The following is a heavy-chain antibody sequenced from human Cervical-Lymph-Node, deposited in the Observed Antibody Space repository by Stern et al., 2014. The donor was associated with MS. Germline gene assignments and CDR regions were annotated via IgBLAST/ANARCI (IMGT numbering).Heavy chain of an antibody. CDR3: ITGSSIVWGNLPVCYFYVMDV. CDR1: GFTFDNAW. J-gene: IGHJ6*02. D-gene: IGHD3-16*01. Sequence: EVQLVQSGGGLVKPGGSLRLSCAASGFTFDNAWMTWVRQAPGKGLEWVGRIKSKTDGGTTDYAAPVKGKFTISRDDSKNSLSLQVKSLKTEDTAVYCCITGSSIVWGNLPVCYFYVMDVWGQGTTVTVSS. CDR2: IKSKTDGGTT. V-gene: IGHV3-15*01.